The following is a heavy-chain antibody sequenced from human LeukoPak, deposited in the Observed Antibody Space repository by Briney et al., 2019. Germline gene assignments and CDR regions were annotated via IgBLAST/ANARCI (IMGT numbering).Heavy chain of an antibody. CDR2: IYPGDSDT. D-gene: IGHD6-19*01. CDR3: ARRGYRSGANAFDI. CDR1: GYSFSTYW. Sequence: GESLKISCKGSGYSFSTYWIGWVRQMPGKGLEWMGIIYPGDSDTRYSPSFQGQVTISADKSISTAYLQWSSLKASDTAMYYCARRGYRSGANAFDIWGQGTMVAVSS. J-gene: IGHJ3*02. V-gene: IGHV5-51*01.